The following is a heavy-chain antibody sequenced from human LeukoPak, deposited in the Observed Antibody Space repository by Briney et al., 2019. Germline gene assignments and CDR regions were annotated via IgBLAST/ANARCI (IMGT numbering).Heavy chain of an antibody. CDR3: ARVAVAGMYYFDY. CDR1: GGSISSYY. CDR2: IYYSGST. V-gene: IGHV4-59*01. J-gene: IGHJ4*02. D-gene: IGHD6-19*01. Sequence: TSETLSLTCTVSGGSISSYYRSWIRQPPGKGLEWIGYIYYSGSTNYNPSLKSRVTISVDTSKNQFSLKLSSVTAADTAVYYCARVAVAGMYYFDYWGQGTLVTVSS.